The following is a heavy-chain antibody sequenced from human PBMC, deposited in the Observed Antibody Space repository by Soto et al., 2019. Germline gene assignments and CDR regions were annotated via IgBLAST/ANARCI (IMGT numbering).Heavy chain of an antibody. J-gene: IGHJ4*02. CDR2: MNPNRGNT. V-gene: IGHV1-8*01. Sequence: ASVKVSCKASGYTFTSYDINWVRQASGQGLEWMGWMNPNRGNTVYAQKFQGRITMTRNTSINTAYMELSSLRSEDTAVYYCARKYYDSSGSRIDYWGQGTLVTVSS. D-gene: IGHD3-22*01. CDR3: ARKYYDSSGSRIDY. CDR1: GYTFTSYD.